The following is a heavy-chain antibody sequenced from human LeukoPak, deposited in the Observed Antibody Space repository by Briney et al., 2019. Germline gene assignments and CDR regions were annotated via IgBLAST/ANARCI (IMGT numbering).Heavy chain of an antibody. CDR3: TTYYDTKGYYAFDI. V-gene: IGHV5-51*01. D-gene: IGHD3-22*01. CDR1: GYSFTTLW. J-gene: IGHJ3*02. CDR2: IYPGDSKT. Sequence: GESLKISCKGSGYSFTTLWIGWVRQMPGEGLEWMAIIYPGDSKTEYSPSFQGQVTISADKSITTAYLQWSSLKASDTAMYYCTTYYDTKGYYAFDIWGQGTMVTVSS.